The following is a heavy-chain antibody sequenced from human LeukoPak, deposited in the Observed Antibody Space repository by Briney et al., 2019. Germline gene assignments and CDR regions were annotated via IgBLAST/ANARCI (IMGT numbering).Heavy chain of an antibody. D-gene: IGHD4-17*01. CDR2: ISSSSSYI. CDR1: GFTFSTYS. CDR3: ARAFSSIIQGDYLSDAFDI. Sequence: PGGSLRLSCAASGFTFSTYSMNWVRQAPGKGLAWVSSISSSSSYIYYADSVKGRFAISRDNAKNSLYLQMNSLRAEDTAVYYCARAFSSIIQGDYLSDAFDIWGQGTMVTVSS. J-gene: IGHJ3*02. V-gene: IGHV3-21*01.